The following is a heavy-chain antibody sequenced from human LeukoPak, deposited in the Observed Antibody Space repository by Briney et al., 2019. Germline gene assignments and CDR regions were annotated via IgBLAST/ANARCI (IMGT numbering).Heavy chain of an antibody. J-gene: IGHJ4*02. D-gene: IGHD6-13*01. CDR3: VIPAAGRYDY. CDR2: ISNNGDIT. V-gene: IGHV3-64D*09. CDR1: GLTFSNYA. Sequence: GGSLRLSCSSSGLTFSNYALHGVRQAPGKGLEFVSGISNNGDITYDADSVKGRFTISRDNSKNTLYLQMSSLRLEDTAVYYCVIPAAGRYDYWGQGALVTVSS.